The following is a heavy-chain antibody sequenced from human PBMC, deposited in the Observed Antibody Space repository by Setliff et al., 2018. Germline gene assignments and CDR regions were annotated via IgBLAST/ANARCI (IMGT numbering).Heavy chain of an antibody. Sequence: GESLKISCKGSGYTFTSYWIGWVRQMPGKGLEWMGIIYAGDSDTKYSPSFQGQVTISADKSISTAYLQWSSLKASDTAMYYCARLTYYYDSSGLNAFDIWGQGTMVTVSS. V-gene: IGHV5-51*01. CDR3: ARLTYYYDSSGLNAFDI. J-gene: IGHJ3*02. CDR1: GYTFTSYW. D-gene: IGHD3-22*01. CDR2: IYAGDSDT.